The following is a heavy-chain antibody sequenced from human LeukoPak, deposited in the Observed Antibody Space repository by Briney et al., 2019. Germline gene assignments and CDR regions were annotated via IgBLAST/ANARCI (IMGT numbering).Heavy chain of an antibody. J-gene: IGHJ5*02. CDR2: IRYDGSNK. Sequence: PGGSLRLSCAASGFTFSSCAMHWVRQAPGKGLEWVAFIRYDGSNKYYADSVKGRFTIPRDNSKNTLYLQMNSLRAEDTAVYYCAKDGGGSGSYYNWFDPWGQGTLVTVSS. D-gene: IGHD3-10*01. V-gene: IGHV3-30*02. CDR3: AKDGGGSGSYYNWFDP. CDR1: GFTFSSCA.